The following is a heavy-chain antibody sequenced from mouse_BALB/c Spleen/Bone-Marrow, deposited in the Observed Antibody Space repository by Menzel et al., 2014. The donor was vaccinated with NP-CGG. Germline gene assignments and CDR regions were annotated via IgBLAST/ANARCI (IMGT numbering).Heavy chain of an antibody. D-gene: IGHD2-4*01. CDR2: ISSSGSYT. Sequence: DVMLVESRGGLAKPGGSLQLSCAASGFTFSTYAMSWVRQTPEKRLEWVATISSSGSYTYYPDSVKGRFTISRDNAKNTLYLQMSSLRSEDTAMFYCSRLRMITTYFDVWGAGTTVTVSS. J-gene: IGHJ1*01. CDR1: GFTFSTYA. V-gene: IGHV5-9-1*01. CDR3: SRLRMITTYFDV.